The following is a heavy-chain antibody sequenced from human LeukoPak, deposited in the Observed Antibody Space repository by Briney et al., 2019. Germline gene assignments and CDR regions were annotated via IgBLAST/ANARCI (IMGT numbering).Heavy chain of an antibody. V-gene: IGHV1-2*02. J-gene: IGHJ3*02. D-gene: IGHD5-24*01. CDR2: INPNSGGT. CDR3: ARFGLATNRGAFDI. Sequence: ASVKVSCKASGYTFTGYYMHWVRQAPGQGLEWMGWINPNSGGTNYAQKFQGRVTMTRDTSITTAYMELSRLRSDDTAVYYCARFGLATNRGAFDIWGQGTMVTVSS. CDR1: GYTFTGYY.